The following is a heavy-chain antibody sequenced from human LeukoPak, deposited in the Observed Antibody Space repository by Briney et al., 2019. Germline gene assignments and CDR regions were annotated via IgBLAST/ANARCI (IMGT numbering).Heavy chain of an antibody. D-gene: IGHD5-24*01. CDR1: GFTFSSNA. Sequence: GGSLRLSCAASGFTFSSNAMSWVRQAPGKGLEWVSAISGSGGSTYYADSVKGRFTISRDNSKNTLYLQMNSLRAEDTAVYYCAREERDGYNYYWYFDLWGRGTLVTVSS. J-gene: IGHJ2*01. V-gene: IGHV3-23*01. CDR3: AREERDGYNYYWYFDL. CDR2: ISGSGGST.